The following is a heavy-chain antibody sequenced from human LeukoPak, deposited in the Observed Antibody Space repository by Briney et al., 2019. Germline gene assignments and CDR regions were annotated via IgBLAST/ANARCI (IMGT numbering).Heavy chain of an antibody. D-gene: IGHD5-24*01. V-gene: IGHV3-48*03. CDR3: ARLERRRDY. Sequence: GGSLRLSCAASGFTFSGHEMNWVRQAPGKGLEWISYISDSGGTTKYADSVRGRFTISRDNAKNSLFLQMSSLRAEDTAVYYCARLERRRDYWGQGTLVTVSS. CDR2: ISDSGGTT. CDR1: GFTFSGHE. J-gene: IGHJ4*02.